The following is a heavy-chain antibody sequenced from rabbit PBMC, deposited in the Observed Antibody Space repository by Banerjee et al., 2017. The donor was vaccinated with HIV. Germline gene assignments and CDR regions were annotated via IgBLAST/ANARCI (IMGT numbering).Heavy chain of an antibody. V-gene: IGHV1S47*01. CDR1: GFDFSSNA. J-gene: IGHJ4*01. Sequence: EESGGGLVQPGGSLKLSCKASGFDFSSNAMCWVRQAPGKGPEWIACIDNGDGSTYYANWVNGRFTISRSTSLNTVTLQMTSLTAADTATYFCARDSDVYDDYGDCLDLWGPGTLVTVS. D-gene: IGHD2-1*01. CDR3: ARDSDVYDDYGDCLDL. CDR2: IDNGDGST.